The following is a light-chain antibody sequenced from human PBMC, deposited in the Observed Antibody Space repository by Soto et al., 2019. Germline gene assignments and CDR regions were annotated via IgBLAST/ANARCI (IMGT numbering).Light chain of an antibody. J-gene: IGLJ3*02. CDR1: SSDVGAYNY. V-gene: IGLV2-8*01. Sequence: QSALTQPPSASGSPGQSVTISCTGTSSDVGAYNYVSWYQYHPGKAPKLIIYEGSKRPSGVSSRFSGSKSGNTASLTISGLQADDDGDYYCSSYAGGSSMVFGGGTKLTVL. CDR2: EGS. CDR3: SSYAGGSSMV.